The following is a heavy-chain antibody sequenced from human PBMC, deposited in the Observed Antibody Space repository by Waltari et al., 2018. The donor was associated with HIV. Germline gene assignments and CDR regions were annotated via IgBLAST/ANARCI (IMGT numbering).Heavy chain of an antibody. Sequence: QVQLVQSGAEVKKPGASVKVSCKASGYTFTGYYMHWVRQAPGQGLEWVGWINPNSGGTNYAQKFQGRVTMTRDTSISTAYMELSRLRSDDTAVYYCARTFLYCSGGTCYFDYWGQGTLVTVSS. V-gene: IGHV1-2*02. J-gene: IGHJ4*02. CDR3: ARTFLYCSGGTCYFDY. D-gene: IGHD2-15*01. CDR2: INPNSGGT. CDR1: GYTFTGYY.